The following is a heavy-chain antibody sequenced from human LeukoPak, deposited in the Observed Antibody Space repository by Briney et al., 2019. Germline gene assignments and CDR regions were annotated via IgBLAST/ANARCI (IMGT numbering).Heavy chain of an antibody. CDR3: ARGLVLGERRGGRNWFDP. J-gene: IGHJ5*02. D-gene: IGHD1-1*01. V-gene: IGHV4-34*01. CDR1: GGSFSGYY. Sequence: SETLSLTCAVYGGSFSGYYWSWIRQPPGKGLEWIGEINHSGSTNYNPSLTSRVTISVDTSKNQFSLKLSSVTAADTAVYYCARGLVLGERRGGRNWFDPWGQGTLVTVSS. CDR2: INHSGST.